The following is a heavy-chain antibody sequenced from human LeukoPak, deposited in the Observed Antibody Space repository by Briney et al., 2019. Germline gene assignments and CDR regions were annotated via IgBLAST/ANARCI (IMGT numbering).Heavy chain of an antibody. J-gene: IGHJ5*02. Sequence: SVKVSCKASGGTFSSYAISWVRQAPGQGLEWMGRIIPILGIANYAQKFQGRVTMTRNTSISTAYMELSSLRSEDTAVYYCARAVRNDYVWGSYRQDWFDPWGQGTLVTVSS. V-gene: IGHV1-69*04. CDR2: IIPILGIA. CDR1: GGTFSSYA. D-gene: IGHD3-16*02. CDR3: ARAVRNDYVWGSYRQDWFDP.